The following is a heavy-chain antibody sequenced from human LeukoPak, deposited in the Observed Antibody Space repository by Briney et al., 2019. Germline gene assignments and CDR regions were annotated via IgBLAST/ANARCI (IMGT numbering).Heavy chain of an antibody. CDR3: ARGDGYNLDY. Sequence: SETLSLTCTVSGGSISSGSYYWSWIRQPAGKGLEWIGRIYTSGSTNYNPSLKSRVTISVDTSKSQFSLKLSSVTAADTAVYYCARGDGYNLDYWGQGTLVTVSS. D-gene: IGHD5-24*01. CDR1: GGSISSGSYY. J-gene: IGHJ4*02. V-gene: IGHV4-61*02. CDR2: IYTSGST.